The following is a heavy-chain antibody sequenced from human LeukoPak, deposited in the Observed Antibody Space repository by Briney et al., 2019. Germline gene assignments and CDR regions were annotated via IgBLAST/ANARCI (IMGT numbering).Heavy chain of an antibody. Sequence: GGSLRLSCAASGFTFSSYAMSWVRQAPGKGLEWVSAISGSGGSTYYADSVKGRFTISRDNSKNTLYLQTNSLRAEDTAVYYCARDVGLDYDFWSGYPDYWGQGTLVTVSS. V-gene: IGHV3-23*01. CDR1: GFTFSSYA. J-gene: IGHJ4*02. CDR3: ARDVGLDYDFWSGYPDY. CDR2: ISGSGGST. D-gene: IGHD3-3*01.